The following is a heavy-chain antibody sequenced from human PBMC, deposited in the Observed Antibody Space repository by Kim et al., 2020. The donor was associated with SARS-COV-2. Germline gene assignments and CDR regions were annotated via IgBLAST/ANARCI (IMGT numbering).Heavy chain of an antibody. D-gene: IGHD4-17*01. J-gene: IGHJ6*02. CDR2: IYYSGST. V-gene: IGHV4-39*01. Sequence: SETLSLTCTVSGGSISSSSYYWGWIRQPPGKGLEWIGSIYYSGSTYYNPPLKSRVTISVDTSKNQFSLKLSSVTAADTAVYYCASLPPRPNTVTTIHYYCGMDVWGQGTTVTVSS. CDR1: GGSISSSSYY. CDR3: ASLPPRPNTVTTIHYYCGMDV.